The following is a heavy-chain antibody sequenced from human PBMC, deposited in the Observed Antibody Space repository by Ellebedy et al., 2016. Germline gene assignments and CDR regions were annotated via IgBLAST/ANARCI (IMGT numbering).Heavy chain of an antibody. V-gene: IGHV3-43*01. CDR3: AKDINDAGRFCSGGSCYSVPDY. J-gene: IGHJ4*02. CDR2: ISWDGGST. CDR1: GFTFDDYT. D-gene: IGHD2-15*01. Sequence: GGSLRLSCAASGFTFDDYTMHWVRQAPGKGLEWLSLISWDGGSTYYADSVKGRFTISRDNSKNSLYLQMNSLRTEDTALYYCAKDINDAGRFCSGGSCYSVPDYWGQGTLVTVSS.